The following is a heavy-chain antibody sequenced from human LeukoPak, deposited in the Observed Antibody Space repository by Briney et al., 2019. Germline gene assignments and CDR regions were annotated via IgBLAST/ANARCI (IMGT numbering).Heavy chain of an antibody. V-gene: IGHV3-53*01. D-gene: IGHD3-16*01. Sequence: GGSLRLSCAASGFPVSTNYMTWVRQAPGKGLEWVSVIYSDASTFYAASVKGRFTISRDNFKNTLYLQMNSLRADDTAVYFCARDHRIGGSWGQGTLVTVSS. CDR2: IYSDAST. J-gene: IGHJ4*02. CDR1: GFPVSTNY. CDR3: ARDHRIGGS.